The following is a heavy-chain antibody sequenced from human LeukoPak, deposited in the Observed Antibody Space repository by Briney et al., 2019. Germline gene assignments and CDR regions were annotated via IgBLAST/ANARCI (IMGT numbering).Heavy chain of an antibody. J-gene: IGHJ4*02. CDR3: ARSRGPGGYFDY. D-gene: IGHD3-10*01. CDR1: GGTFSNYA. Sequence: SVKVSCKASGGTFSNYAISWVRQAPGQGLERMGRIIPILGIANYAQKFQGRVTITADKSTSTAYMELSSLRSEDTAVYYCARSRGPGGYFDYWGQGTLVTVSS. V-gene: IGHV1-69*04. CDR2: IIPILGIA.